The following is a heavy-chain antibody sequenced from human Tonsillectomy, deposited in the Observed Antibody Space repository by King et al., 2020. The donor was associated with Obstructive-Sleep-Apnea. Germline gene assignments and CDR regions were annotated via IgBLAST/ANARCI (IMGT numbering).Heavy chain of an antibody. Sequence: QLQESGPGLVKPSETLSLTCTVSGGSISSSSYYWGWIRQPPGKGLQWIGSIYYSGSTYYNPSLKSRVTISVDTSKNQFSLKLSSVTAADTAVYYCARDQQGVVTALPFDYWGQGTLVTVSS. CDR2: IYYSGST. CDR1: GGSISSSSYY. J-gene: IGHJ4*02. D-gene: IGHD2-21*02. V-gene: IGHV4-39*07. CDR3: ARDQQGVVTALPFDY.